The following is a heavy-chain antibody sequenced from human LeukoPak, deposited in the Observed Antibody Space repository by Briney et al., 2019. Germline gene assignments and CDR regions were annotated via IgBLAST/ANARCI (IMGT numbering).Heavy chain of an antibody. CDR1: GYTFTGYY. J-gene: IGHJ4*02. D-gene: IGHD3-22*01. CDR3: ARGTPNYYDSSGYSRD. Sequence: ASVKVSCKASGYTFTGYYMHWVRQAPGQGLEWMGWINPNSGGTNYAQKFQGRVTMTRDTSISTAYMELSRLRSDDTAVYYCARGTPNYYDSSGYSRDWGQGTLVTVSS. V-gene: IGHV1-2*02. CDR2: INPNSGGT.